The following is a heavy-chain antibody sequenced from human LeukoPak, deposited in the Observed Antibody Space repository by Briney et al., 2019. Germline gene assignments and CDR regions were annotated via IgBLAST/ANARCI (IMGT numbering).Heavy chain of an antibody. CDR1: GFTFSSYA. J-gene: IGHJ4*02. CDR2: ISYDGSNK. V-gene: IGHV3-30-3*01. D-gene: IGHD3-10*01. CDR3: ARSPHRSLYYGSGSFGDY. Sequence: GGSLRLSCAASGFTFSSYAMHWVRQAPGKGLEWVAVISYDGSNKYYADSVKGRFTISRDNSKNTLYLQMNSLRAEDTAVYYCARSPHRSLYYGSGSFGDYWGQGTLVTVSS.